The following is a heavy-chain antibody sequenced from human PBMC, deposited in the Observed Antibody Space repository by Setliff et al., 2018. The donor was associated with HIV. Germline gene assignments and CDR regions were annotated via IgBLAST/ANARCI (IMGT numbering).Heavy chain of an antibody. V-gene: IGHV3-23*01. Sequence: PGGSLRLSCAASGFTFSSYSMNWVRQAPGKGLEWVSAISGSGGSTYYADSVKGRFTISRDNSKNTLYLQMNSLRAEETAVYYCAKRTGVVPAAIVYYYMDVWGKGTTVTVSS. CDR2: ISGSGGST. J-gene: IGHJ6*03. CDR1: GFTFSSYS. CDR3: AKRTGVVPAAIVYYYMDV. D-gene: IGHD2-2*01.